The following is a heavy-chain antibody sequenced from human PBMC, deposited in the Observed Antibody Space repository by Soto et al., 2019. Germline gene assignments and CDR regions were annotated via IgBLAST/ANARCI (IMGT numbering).Heavy chain of an antibody. V-gene: IGHV4-39*01. CDR1: GGSISSSGYD. CDR3: ARLSENYDFSSGPNPGAFDD. D-gene: IGHD3-3*01. J-gene: IGHJ4*02. CDR2: IYYSGIT. Sequence: XEALSLRSTVSGGSISSSGYDWGWIRQPPGKVLEWIGSIYYSGITYYNPSLKSRVTISVDTSKNQFSLKLSYVTAADTAVYYCARLSENYDFSSGPNPGAFDDWGQGTLVTVSS.